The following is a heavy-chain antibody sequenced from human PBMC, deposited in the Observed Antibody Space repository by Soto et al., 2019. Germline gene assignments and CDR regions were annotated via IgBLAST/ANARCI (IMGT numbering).Heavy chain of an antibody. Sequence: ESLKISCQASGYIFIDYWIGWVRQMPGRGLEWMGIVYPRDSDTRHSPSFQGQVTISADRSTGTAFLQWRSLKASDTALYYCARPPLPGYSIHFNSWGQGTLVTVS. D-gene: IGHD2-15*01. CDR3: ARPPLPGYSIHFNS. CDR1: GYIFIDYW. CDR2: VYPRDSDT. J-gene: IGHJ4*02. V-gene: IGHV5-51*01.